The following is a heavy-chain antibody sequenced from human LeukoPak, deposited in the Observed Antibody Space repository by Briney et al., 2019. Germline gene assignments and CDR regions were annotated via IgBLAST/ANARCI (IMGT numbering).Heavy chain of an antibody. CDR1: GGSIGNYY. Sequence: SETLSLTCTVSGGSIGNYYWSWIRQPPGKGLEWIGYIHYSGSTNYNPSLKSRVTISVDTPKNQFSLKLSSVTAADTAVYYCARDPAPNSSGYREDYFDSWGQGTLVTVSS. CDR3: ARDPAPNSSGYREDYFDS. V-gene: IGHV4-59*01. D-gene: IGHD3-22*01. J-gene: IGHJ4*02. CDR2: IHYSGST.